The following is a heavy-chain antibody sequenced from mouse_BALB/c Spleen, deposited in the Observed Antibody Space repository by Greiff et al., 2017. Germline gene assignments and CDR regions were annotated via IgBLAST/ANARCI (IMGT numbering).Heavy chain of an antibody. J-gene: IGHJ2*01. D-gene: IGHD1-1*01. Sequence: EVKLMESGPELVKPGASVKMSCKASGYTFTSYVMHWVKQKPGQGLEWIGYINPYNDGTKYNEKFKGKATLTSDKSSSTAYMELSSLTSEDSAVYYCARWYYGSSYSFDYWGQGTTLTVSS. CDR1: GYTFTSYV. CDR3: ARWYYGSSYSFDY. V-gene: IGHV1-14*01. CDR2: INPYNDGT.